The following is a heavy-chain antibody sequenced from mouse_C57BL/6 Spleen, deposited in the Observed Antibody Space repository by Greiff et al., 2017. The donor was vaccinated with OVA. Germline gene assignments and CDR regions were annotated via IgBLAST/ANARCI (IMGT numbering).Heavy chain of an antibody. V-gene: IGHV1-50*01. D-gene: IGHD1-1*01. CDR1: GYTFTSYW. CDR2: IEPSDSYT. CDR3: ARGGLDYYDEVRFAY. Sequence: VKLQQPGAELVKPGASVKLSCKASGYTFTSYWMQWVQQRPGQGLEWIGEIEPSDSYTNYNQKFKGKATLTVDTSSSTAYMQLSSLTSEVSAVYYGARGGLDYYDEVRFAYWGQGTLVTVSA. J-gene: IGHJ3*01.